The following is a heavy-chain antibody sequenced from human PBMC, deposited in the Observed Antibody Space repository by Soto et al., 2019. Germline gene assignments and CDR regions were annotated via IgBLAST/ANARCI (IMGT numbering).Heavy chain of an antibody. D-gene: IGHD7-27*01. CDR1: GFTFSSNA. CDR2: ITSGSGGGT. CDR3: GKGTWGASDT. Sequence: EVQLLESGGGLVQPGGSLRLSCVASGFTFSSNAMSWVRQAPGKGLEWVSHITSGSGGGTYYAVSVKGRFTIYRDNAKNTFYMHMNSLRIDDTAVYYCGKGTWGASDTWSQRTLVTVSS. V-gene: IGHV3-23*01. J-gene: IGHJ3*02.